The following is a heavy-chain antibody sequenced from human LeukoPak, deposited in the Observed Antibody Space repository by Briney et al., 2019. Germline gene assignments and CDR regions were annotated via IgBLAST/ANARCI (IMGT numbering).Heavy chain of an antibody. CDR1: GFTFSSYS. D-gene: IGHD2-15*01. J-gene: IGHJ6*02. CDR2: ISSSSSYI. V-gene: IGHV3-21*01. Sequence: GGSLRLSCAASGFTFSSYSMNWVRQAPGKGLEWVSSISSSSSYIYYADSVKGRFTISRDNAKNSLYLQMNSLRAEDTAVYYCARDGGYCSGGSCYRRPYYYGMDVWGQGTTVTVSS. CDR3: ARDGGYCSGGSCYRRPYYYGMDV.